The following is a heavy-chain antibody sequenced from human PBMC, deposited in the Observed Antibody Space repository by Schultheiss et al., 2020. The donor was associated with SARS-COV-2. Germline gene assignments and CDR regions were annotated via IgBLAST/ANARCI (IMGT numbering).Heavy chain of an antibody. V-gene: IGHV3-9*01. J-gene: IGHJ4*02. CDR2: ISWNSGSI. CDR3: AKDRDWGFDY. Sequence: GGSLRLSCAASGFTFDDYAMHWVRQAPGKGLEWVSGISWNSGSIGYADSVKGRFTISRDNSENTLYLQMDSLRAEVTAVYYCAKDRDWGFDYWGQGTLVTVSS. CDR1: GFTFDDYA. D-gene: IGHD3/OR15-3a*01.